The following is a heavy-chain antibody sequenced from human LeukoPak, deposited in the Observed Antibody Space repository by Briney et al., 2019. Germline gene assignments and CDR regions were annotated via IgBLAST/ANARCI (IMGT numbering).Heavy chain of an antibody. J-gene: IGHJ4*02. CDR2: IGNSISTI. V-gene: IGHV3-48*02. D-gene: IGHD4-23*01. CDR1: GFTFSSYW. CDR3: ARDSDDGGYSDY. Sequence: GGSLRLSCAASGFTFSSYWMSWVRQAPGKGLEWVSYIGNSISTIHYADSVKGRFTISRDNAKNSLYLQMNSLRDEDTAVYYCARDSDDGGYSDYWGQGTLVTVSS.